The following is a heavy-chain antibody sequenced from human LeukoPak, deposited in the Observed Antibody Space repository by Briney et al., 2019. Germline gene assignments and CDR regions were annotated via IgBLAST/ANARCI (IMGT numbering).Heavy chain of an antibody. CDR1: GFTFRNYW. Sequence: PGGSLRLSCVVSGFTFRNYWMSWVRQAPGKGLEWVANIKEDGSEKYYVDSVKGRFTISRDNAKNSLSLQMNSLRVEDTAVYYCARIRPRYYFDYWGQGTLVTVSS. D-gene: IGHD6-6*01. V-gene: IGHV3-7*04. CDR2: IKEDGSEK. CDR3: ARIRPRYYFDY. J-gene: IGHJ4*02.